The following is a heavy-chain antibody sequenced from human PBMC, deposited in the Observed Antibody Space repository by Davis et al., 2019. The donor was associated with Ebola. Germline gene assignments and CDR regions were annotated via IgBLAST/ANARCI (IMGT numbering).Heavy chain of an antibody. V-gene: IGHV1-2*06. J-gene: IGHJ6*04. CDR3: ARWVGPDYGLDV. Sequence: ASVKVSCKASGYAFIDEYIHWVRQAPGQGLEWMGRINPYSGVTDYAQKFQGRVTMTRDTSITTAYMELSGLRSDDTAVYYCARWVGPDYGLDVWGKGTTVAVSS. CDR2: INPYSGVT. CDR1: GYAFIDEY.